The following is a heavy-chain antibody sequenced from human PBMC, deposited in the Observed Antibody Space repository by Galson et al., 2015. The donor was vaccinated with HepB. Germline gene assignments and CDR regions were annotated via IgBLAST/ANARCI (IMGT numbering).Heavy chain of an antibody. J-gene: IGHJ4*02. D-gene: IGHD3-3*02. Sequence: SLRLSCAASGFTFSSYGMHWVRQAPGQGLEWVAVISYDGSNKYYADSVKGRFTISRDNSENTLYLQMNSLRAEDTAVYYCAKDYIYYFDYWGQGTLVTVSS. V-gene: IGHV3-30*18. CDR2: ISYDGSNK. CDR1: GFTFSSYG. CDR3: AKDYIYYFDY.